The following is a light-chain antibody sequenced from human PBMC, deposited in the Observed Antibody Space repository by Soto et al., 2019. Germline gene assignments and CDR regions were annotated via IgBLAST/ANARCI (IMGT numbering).Light chain of an antibody. V-gene: IGKV4-1*01. CDR2: WAS. Sequence: DVEISKSPDCVGVSLGERATIKCRSSRSVLFTSNDKSFVAWYQQKPGQSPNXLINWASTREPGVPDRFSGSGSGTEFALNIDILQAEDLATDVCHQVFCVPPLAHGTKVDIK. CDR1: RSVLFTSNDKSF. J-gene: IGKJ1*01. CDR3: HQVFCVPP.